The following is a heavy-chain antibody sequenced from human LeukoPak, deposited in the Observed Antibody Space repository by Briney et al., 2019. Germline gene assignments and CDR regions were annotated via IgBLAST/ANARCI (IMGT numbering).Heavy chain of an antibody. V-gene: IGHV4-4*07. CDR3: AREAPTAAHLHY. D-gene: IGHD6-13*01. J-gene: IGHJ4*02. CDR2: IYNNGDT. CDR1: GASISGYY. Sequence: PSETLSLTCTVSGASISGYYWSGIRQPAGKGLEWIGRIYNNGDTKYNPSLKSRVTMSVDTSKNQFSLKLSSVTAADTAVYFCAREAPTAAHLHYWGQGTLVTVSS.